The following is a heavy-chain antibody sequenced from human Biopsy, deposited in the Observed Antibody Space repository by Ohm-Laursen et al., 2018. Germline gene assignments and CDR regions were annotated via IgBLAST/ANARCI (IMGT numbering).Heavy chain of an antibody. CDR2: IFYRGST. J-gene: IGHJ5*02. CDR3: ARDYDTSGYYYVS. D-gene: IGHD3-22*01. CDR1: GGSISNNNYY. V-gene: IGHV4-39*01. Sequence: SETLSLTCTVSGGSISNNNYYWGWIRQPPGKGLEWIGSIFYRGSTHYKPSLKSRVNISVDTSKNKFWLKLNSVTAADTAVYYCARDYDTSGYYYVSWGQGTLVTVSS.